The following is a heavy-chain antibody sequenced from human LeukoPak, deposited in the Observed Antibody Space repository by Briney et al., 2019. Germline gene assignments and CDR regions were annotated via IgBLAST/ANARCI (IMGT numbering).Heavy chain of an antibody. CDR3: ARRQRDSSGYYHFDY. D-gene: IGHD3-22*01. J-gene: IGHJ4*02. CDR2: MYYGGNT. Sequence: PSETLSLTCTVSGGSISSNSYYWGWIRQPPGKGLEWIGTMYYGGNTYYNPSLKSRVTISVDTSKNQFSLKLSSVTAADTAVYYCARRQRDSSGYYHFDYWGQGTLVTVSS. CDR1: GGSISSNSYY. V-gene: IGHV4-39*07.